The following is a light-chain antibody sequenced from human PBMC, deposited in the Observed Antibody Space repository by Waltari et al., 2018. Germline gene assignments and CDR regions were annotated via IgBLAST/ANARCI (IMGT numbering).Light chain of an antibody. Sequence: DIVMTQSPDSLAVSLGERATINCKSSQSVLYSSNNKNYLALYQQKAGQPPKVLMYWAATRESGVPDRFSGSGSRTDFTLTISSLQAEDVALYYCQQYYNTPFTFGPGTKVDIK. J-gene: IGKJ3*01. CDR1: QSVLYSSNNKNY. CDR3: QQYYNTPFT. CDR2: WAA. V-gene: IGKV4-1*01.